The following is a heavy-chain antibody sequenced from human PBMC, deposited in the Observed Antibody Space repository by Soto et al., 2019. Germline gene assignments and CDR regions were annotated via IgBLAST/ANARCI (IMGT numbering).Heavy chain of an antibody. CDR2: IYYSGST. V-gene: IGHV4-30-4*01. J-gene: IGHJ4*02. Sequence: SETPSLTCPVSGGSISSGDYYWSWIRQPPGKGLEWIGYIYYSGSTYYNPSLKSRVTISVDTSKNQFSLKLSSVTAADTAVYYCASASIYCSGGSCYDYWGQGTLVTVSS. CDR3: ASASIYCSGGSCYDY. D-gene: IGHD2-15*01. CDR1: GGSISSGDYY.